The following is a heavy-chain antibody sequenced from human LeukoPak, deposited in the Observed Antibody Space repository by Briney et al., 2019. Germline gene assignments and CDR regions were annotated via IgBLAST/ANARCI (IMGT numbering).Heavy chain of an antibody. CDR2: ISAYNGNT. V-gene: IGHV1-18*04. CDR3: ARDLRYGPPLHSWFDP. CDR1: GYTFTSYG. Sequence: GASVKASCKASGYTFTSYGISWVRQAPGQGLEWMGWISAYNGNTNYAQKLQGRVTMTTDTSTSTAYMELRSLRSDDTAVYYCARDLRYGPPLHSWFDPWGQGTLVTVSS. D-gene: IGHD5-18*01. J-gene: IGHJ5*02.